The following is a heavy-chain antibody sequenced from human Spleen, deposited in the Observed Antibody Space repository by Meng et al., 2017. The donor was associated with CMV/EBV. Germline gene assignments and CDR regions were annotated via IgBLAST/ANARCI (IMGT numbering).Heavy chain of an antibody. D-gene: IGHD5-18*01. V-gene: IGHV4-34*01. CDR2: INHSGST. J-gene: IGHJ6*02. Sequence: SETLSLTCAVYDGSLSGYYWNWIRQPPGKGLEWIGEINHSGSTNYNPSLKSRVTISVDTSKNQFSLNVNSVTAADTAVYYCAREAYNYGPMGVWGQGTTVTVSS. CDR1: DGSLSGYY. CDR3: AREAYNYGPMGV.